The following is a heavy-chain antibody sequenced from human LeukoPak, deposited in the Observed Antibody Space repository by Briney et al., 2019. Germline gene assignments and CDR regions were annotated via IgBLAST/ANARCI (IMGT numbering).Heavy chain of an antibody. CDR2: AGGSDGST. V-gene: IGHV3-23*01. CDR1: GFTFSNYP. CDR3: AKRDSIGGWVDY. J-gene: IGHJ4*02. D-gene: IGHD6-19*01. Sequence: GGSLRLSCAASGFTFSNYPMGWVPQPPGKGLQWVSIAGGSDGSTYYGDPVKGRFTISRDNSKDTLYLQMNSLRADDTAVYFCAKRDSIGGWVDYWGQGALVTVSS.